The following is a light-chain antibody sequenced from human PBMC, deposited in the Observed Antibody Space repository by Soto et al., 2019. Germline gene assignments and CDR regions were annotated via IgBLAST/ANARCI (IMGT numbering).Light chain of an antibody. J-gene: IGLJ1*01. V-gene: IGLV2-14*01. CDR3: SSYTSSSTKV. Sequence: QSALTQPASVSGSPGQSITISCTGTSSDVGGYNYVSWYQQHPGKAPKLMIYEVSNRPSGVSNLFSGSKSGNTASLTISGLQAEDEADYYSSSYTSSSTKVFGTGTKVTVL. CDR2: EVS. CDR1: SSDVGGYNY.